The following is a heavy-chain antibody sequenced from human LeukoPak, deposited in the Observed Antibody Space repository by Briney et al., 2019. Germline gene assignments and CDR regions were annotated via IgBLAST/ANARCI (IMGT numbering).Heavy chain of an antibody. V-gene: IGHV3-66*02. CDR3: VGVETITMVRGASGDV. Sequence: GGSLRLSCAASGFSVSSNYMTWVRQAPGKGLEWVSVIHSGGRAYYADSVKGRFTTSRDNSKNTLDLQMNSLSVEDTAVYYCVGVETITMVRGASGDVWGQGTMVTVSS. D-gene: IGHD3-10*01. CDR2: IHSGGRA. J-gene: IGHJ3*01. CDR1: GFSVSSNY.